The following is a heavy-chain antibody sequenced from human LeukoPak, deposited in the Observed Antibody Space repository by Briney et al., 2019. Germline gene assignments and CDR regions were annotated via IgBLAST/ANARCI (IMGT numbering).Heavy chain of an antibody. CDR1: GGSISSYY. J-gene: IGHJ4*02. D-gene: IGHD5-24*01. CDR3: ARQGLQHDY. CDR2: IYYSGST. Sequence: SETLSLTCTVSGGSISSYYWSWIRQPPGKGLEWIWYIYYSGSTNYNPSLKSRVTISVDTSKNQFSLKLSSVTAADTAVYYRARQGLQHDYWGQGTLVTVSS. V-gene: IGHV4-59*08.